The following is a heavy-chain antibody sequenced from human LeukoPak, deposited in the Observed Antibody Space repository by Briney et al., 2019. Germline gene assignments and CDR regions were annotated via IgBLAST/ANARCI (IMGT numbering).Heavy chain of an antibody. CDR3: ARAASWYSVFDS. D-gene: IGHD6-13*01. CDR1: GGSISSSSYH. Sequence: SETLSLTCTVSGGSISSSSYHWGWIRQPPGKGLEWIGSIYYSGSTDYNPSLKSRVTISVDTSKNQFSLKLSSVTAADTAVYFCARAASWYSVFDSWGQGTLVTVSS. V-gene: IGHV4-39*07. J-gene: IGHJ4*02. CDR2: IYYSGST.